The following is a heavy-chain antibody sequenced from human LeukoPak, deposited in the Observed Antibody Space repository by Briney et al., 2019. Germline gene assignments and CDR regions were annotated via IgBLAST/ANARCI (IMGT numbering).Heavy chain of an antibody. D-gene: IGHD2-15*01. CDR1: GYTFTGYY. J-gene: IGHJ4*02. CDR2: INPNSGGT. CDR3: AAGYCSGGSCHKY. Sequence: ASVKVSCKASGYTFTGYYMHRVRQAPGQGLEWMGRINPNSGGTNYAQKFQGRVTMTRDTSISTAYMELSRLRSDDTAVYYCAAGYCSGGSCHKYWGQGTLVTVSS. V-gene: IGHV1-2*06.